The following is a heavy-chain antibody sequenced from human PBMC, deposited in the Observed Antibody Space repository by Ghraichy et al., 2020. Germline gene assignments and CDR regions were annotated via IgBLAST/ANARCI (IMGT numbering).Heavy chain of an antibody. V-gene: IGHV3-23*01. J-gene: IGHJ4*02. Sequence: GGSLRLSCAASGFTFSSYAMSWVRQAPGKGLEWVSAISGSGGSTYYADSVKGRFTISRDNSKNTLYLQMNSLRAEDTAVYYCAKPYSSSWHYTSYYFDYWGQGTLVTVSS. CDR1: GFTFSSYA. CDR3: AKPYSSSWHYTSYYFDY. CDR2: ISGSGGST. D-gene: IGHD6-13*01.